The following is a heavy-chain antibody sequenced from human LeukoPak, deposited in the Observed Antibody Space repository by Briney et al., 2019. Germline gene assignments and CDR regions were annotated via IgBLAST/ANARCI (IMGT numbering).Heavy chain of an antibody. CDR3: AKDNPAIVY. Sequence: PGGSLRLSCAASGFTFDDYAMHWVRQAPGKGLEWVSLISGDGGSAYYADSVKGRFPISRDNSKDSLYLKMNSLRTEDTALYSCAKDNPAIVYWGQGTLVTVSS. J-gene: IGHJ4*02. V-gene: IGHV3-43*02. CDR2: ISGDGGSA. CDR1: GFTFDDYA. D-gene: IGHD2-21*02.